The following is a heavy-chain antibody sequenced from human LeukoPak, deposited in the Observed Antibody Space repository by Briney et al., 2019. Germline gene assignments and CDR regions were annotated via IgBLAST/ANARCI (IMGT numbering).Heavy chain of an antibody. D-gene: IGHD2-21*02. J-gene: IGHJ4*02. CDR2: IYYSGST. Sequence: PSETLSLTCTVSGGSISSSSYYWGWIRQPPGKGLEWIGSIYYSGSTYYNPSLKSRVTMSVDTSKSQFSLKLSSVTAADAAVYYCARDVTLGQFDYWGRGTMVTVSS. CDR3: ARDVTLGQFDY. CDR1: GGSISSSSYY. V-gene: IGHV4-39*07.